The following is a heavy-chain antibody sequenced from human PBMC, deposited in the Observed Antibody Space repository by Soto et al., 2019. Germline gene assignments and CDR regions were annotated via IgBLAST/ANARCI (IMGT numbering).Heavy chain of an antibody. CDR2: IYYSGST. D-gene: IGHD1-26*01. CDR1: GGSISSFY. CDR3: ARVAELSIVGATHLDY. J-gene: IGHJ4*02. Sequence: SETLSLTCTVSGGSISSFYWSWIRQHPGKGLERIGYIYYSGSTNYNPSLKSRVTISVDTSKNQFSLKLSSVTAADTAVYYCARVAELSIVGATHLDYWGQGTLVTVSS. V-gene: IGHV4-59*01.